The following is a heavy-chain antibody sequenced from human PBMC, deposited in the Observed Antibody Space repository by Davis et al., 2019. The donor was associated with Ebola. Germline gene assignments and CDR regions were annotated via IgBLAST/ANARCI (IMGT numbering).Heavy chain of an antibody. CDR1: GYTFTSYG. D-gene: IGHD3-10*01. CDR2: ISAYNGNT. V-gene: IGHV1-18*01. J-gene: IGHJ4*02. CDR3: ARGRTMVRGVTDFDY. Sequence: ASVKVSCNASGYTFTSYGISWVRQAPGQGLEWMGWISAYNGNTNYAQKLQGRVTMTTDTSTSTAYMELRSLRSDDTAVYYCARGRTMVRGVTDFDYWGQGTLVTVSS.